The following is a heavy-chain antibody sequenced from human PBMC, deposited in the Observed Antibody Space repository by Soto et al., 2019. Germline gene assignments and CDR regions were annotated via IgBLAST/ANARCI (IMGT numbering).Heavy chain of an antibody. CDR1: GGSISSYY. CDR2: IYNSGNT. Sequence: QVQLQESGPGLVKPSETLSLTCTVSGGSISSYYWNWIRQPPGKGLEWIGYIYNSGNTNYNPSLRSRVIISTDTSKNQFSLKLTSVTAADTAVYYCAAPPRYWGQGTLVTVSS. D-gene: IGHD6-6*01. V-gene: IGHV4-59*01. J-gene: IGHJ4*02. CDR3: AAPPRY.